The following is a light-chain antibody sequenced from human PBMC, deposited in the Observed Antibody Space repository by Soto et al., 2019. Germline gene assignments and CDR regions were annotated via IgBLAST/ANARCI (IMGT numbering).Light chain of an antibody. CDR1: NSDVGAYTL. V-gene: IGLV2-11*01. CDR3: SSYAPSSSFAYV. Sequence: QSALTQPRSVSGSPGQSVTISCTGTNSDVGAYTLVSWYQQLPGKAPKLIISAVTYRPSRVPDRFSGSKSGNTASLTISGLQTEDEADYYCSSYAPSSSFAYVFGTGTKVTVL. CDR2: AVT. J-gene: IGLJ1*01.